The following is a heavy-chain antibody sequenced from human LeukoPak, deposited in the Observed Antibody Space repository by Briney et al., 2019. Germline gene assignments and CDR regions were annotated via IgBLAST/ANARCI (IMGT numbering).Heavy chain of an antibody. Sequence: GGSLRLSCAASGFTFSDYYMSWIRQAPGKGLEGVSYISSSGSTIYYADSVKGRFTISRDNAKNSLYLQMNSLRAEDTAVYYCVRRFEYSSSKYYYYYMDVWGKGTTVTVSS. CDR2: ISSSGSTI. CDR3: VRRFEYSSSKYYYYYMDV. D-gene: IGHD6-6*01. J-gene: IGHJ6*03. CDR1: GFTFSDYY. V-gene: IGHV3-11*01.